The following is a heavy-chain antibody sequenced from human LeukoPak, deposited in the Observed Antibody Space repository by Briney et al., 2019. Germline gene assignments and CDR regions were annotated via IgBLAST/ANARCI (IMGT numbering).Heavy chain of an antibody. CDR2: IYSGGST. Sequence: GGSLRLSCAASGFTVSSNYMSWVRQAPGKGLEWVSVIYSGGSTYYADSVEGRFTISRDNSKNTLYLQMNSLRAEDTAVYYCAREGTSYYDFWSGYSIDHWGQGTLVTVSS. CDR3: AREGTSYYDFWSGYSIDH. D-gene: IGHD3-3*01. V-gene: IGHV3-66*01. CDR1: GFTVSSNY. J-gene: IGHJ4*02.